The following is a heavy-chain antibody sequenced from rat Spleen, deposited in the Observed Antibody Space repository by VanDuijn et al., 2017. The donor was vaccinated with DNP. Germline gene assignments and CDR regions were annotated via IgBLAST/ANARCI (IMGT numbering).Heavy chain of an antibody. CDR3: ARHKASYYGYNYFDY. J-gene: IGHJ2*01. D-gene: IGHD1-7*01. Sequence: EVQLVESGGGLVQPGRSLKLSCAASGFTFSNYDMAWVRQAPTKGLEWVASISTSGGSTYYRDSVKGRFTVSRDNAKSTLYLQMDSLRSEDTATYYCARHKASYYGYNYFDYWGQGVMVTVSS. V-gene: IGHV5-25*01. CDR1: GFTFSNYD. CDR2: ISTSGGST.